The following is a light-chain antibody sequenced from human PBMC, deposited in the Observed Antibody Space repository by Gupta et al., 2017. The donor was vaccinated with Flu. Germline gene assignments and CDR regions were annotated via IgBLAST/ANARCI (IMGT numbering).Light chain of an antibody. CDR2: WAS. Sequence: IVMTHSPVSLAVSLCERATINCKSSQSVSYTANNNNFLAWYQQKPSQPPKLLIYWASTRDSGVPDRCSGSGSGTDFTLTISSLQAEDVAVYYCQQDHSAPRTFGQGTKVEI. J-gene: IGKJ1*01. CDR1: QSVSYTANNNNF. V-gene: IGKV4-1*01. CDR3: QQDHSAPRT.